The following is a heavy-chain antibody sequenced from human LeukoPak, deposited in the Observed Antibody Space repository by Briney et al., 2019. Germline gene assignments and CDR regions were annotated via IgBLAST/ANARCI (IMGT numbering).Heavy chain of an antibody. CDR2: ISSSSSYI. CDR1: GFTFSSYS. Sequence: PGGSLRLSCAASGFTFSSYSMNWVRQAPGKGLEWVSSISSSSSYIYYADSVKGRFTISRDNSKNTLYLQMNSLRAEDTAVYYCAKARRVVPAAIREKYFDYWGQGTLVTVSS. CDR3: AKARRVVPAAIREKYFDY. D-gene: IGHD2-2*01. J-gene: IGHJ4*02. V-gene: IGHV3-21*04.